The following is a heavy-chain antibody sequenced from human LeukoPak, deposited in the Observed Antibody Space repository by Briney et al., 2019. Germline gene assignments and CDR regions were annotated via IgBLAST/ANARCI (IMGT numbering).Heavy chain of an antibody. D-gene: IGHD3-22*01. Sequence: GGSLRLSCAATGFSFNNAWMSWVRQAPGKGLEWVGRIKSKTDGGTTDYAAPVKGRFTISRDDSKTTLYLQMNNLKSDDTAVYYCTARRDYYDSGGYDYWGQGTLVTVSS. CDR3: TARRDYYDSGGYDY. J-gene: IGHJ4*02. V-gene: IGHV3-15*05. CDR1: GFSFNNAW. CDR2: IKSKTDGGTT.